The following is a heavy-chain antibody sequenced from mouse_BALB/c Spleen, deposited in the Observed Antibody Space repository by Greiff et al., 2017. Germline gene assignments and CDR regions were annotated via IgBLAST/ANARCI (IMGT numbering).Heavy chain of an antibody. V-gene: IGHV5-6-4*01. Sequence: DVKLVESGGGLVKPGGSLKLSCAASGFTFSSYTMSWVRQTPEKRLEWVATISSGGSYTYYPDSVKGRFTISRDNAKNTLYLQMSSLKSEDTAMYYCTREGVDYAMDYWGQGTSVTVSS. CDR3: TREGVDYAMDY. J-gene: IGHJ4*01. CDR1: GFTFSSYT. CDR2: ISSGGSYT.